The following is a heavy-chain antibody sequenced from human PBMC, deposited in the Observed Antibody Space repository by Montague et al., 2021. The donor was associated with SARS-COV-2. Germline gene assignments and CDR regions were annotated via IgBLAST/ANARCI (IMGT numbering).Heavy chain of an antibody. CDR3: ARGSRQWLVRPPHYYYFDY. J-gene: IGHJ4*02. D-gene: IGHD6-19*01. CDR1: GGSISSSNYC. Sequence: SETLSLTCTVSGGSISSSNYCWDWIRQPPGKGLEWIGSIYDSGSTYYNPSLKSRVTISVDTSKNQFSLKLSSVTAADTAVYYCARGSRQWLVRPPHYYYFDYWGQGTLVTVSS. V-gene: IGHV4-39*07. CDR2: IYDSGST.